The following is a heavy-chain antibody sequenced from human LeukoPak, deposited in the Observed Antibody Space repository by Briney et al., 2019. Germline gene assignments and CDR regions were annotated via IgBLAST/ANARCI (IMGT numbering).Heavy chain of an antibody. CDR2: INPNSGGT. CDR3: ARDSLEWLSFDY. J-gene: IGHJ4*02. CDR1: GYTFTGYY. Sequence: ASVKVSCKAFGYTFTGYYMHWVRQAPGQGLEWMGRINPNSGGTNYAQKFQGRVTMTRDTSISTAYMELSRLRSDDTAVYYCARDSLEWLSFDYWGQGTLVTVSS. V-gene: IGHV1-2*06. D-gene: IGHD3-3*01.